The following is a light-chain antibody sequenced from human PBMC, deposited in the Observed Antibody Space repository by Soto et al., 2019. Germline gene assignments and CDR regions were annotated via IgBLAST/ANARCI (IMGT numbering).Light chain of an antibody. Sequence: DIQMTQSPSPLSASVGDRVTITCRASQSISSWLAWYQQKPGKAPKLLIYKASSLESGVPSRFSGSGSGTEFTLTISSLQPDDFATYYCQQDKTYRTFGQGTKLEIK. CDR1: QSISSW. CDR2: KAS. V-gene: IGKV1-5*03. J-gene: IGKJ2*01. CDR3: QQDKTYRT.